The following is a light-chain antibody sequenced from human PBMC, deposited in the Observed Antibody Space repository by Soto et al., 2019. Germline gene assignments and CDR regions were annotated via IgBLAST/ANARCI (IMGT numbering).Light chain of an antibody. V-gene: IGLV2-11*01. CDR1: TSDVGDYND. CDR3: CSYAATYTLV. CDR2: DVS. J-gene: IGLJ1*01. Sequence: QSALTQPRSVSGSPGQSVTISCTGTTSDVGDYNDVSWYQQHPGKAPKLIIFDVSKRPSGVPDRFSGSKSGNPASLTISGLQAGDEADYYCCSYAATYTLVFGSGTKVTVL.